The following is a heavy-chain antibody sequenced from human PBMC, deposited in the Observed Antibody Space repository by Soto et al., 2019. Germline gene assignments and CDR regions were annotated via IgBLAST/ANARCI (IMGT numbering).Heavy chain of an antibody. CDR1: SGSISSSNW. Sequence: QVQLQESGPGLVKPSGTLSLTCAVSSGSISSSNWWSWVRQPPGKGLEWIGAIYHSGSTNYNPSLKSRVTISVDKSKNQFSLKLSSVTAADTAVYYCARAPENCSSTSCYADYFDYWGQGTLVTVSS. CDR2: IYHSGST. CDR3: ARAPENCSSTSCYADYFDY. J-gene: IGHJ4*02. V-gene: IGHV4-4*02. D-gene: IGHD2-2*01.